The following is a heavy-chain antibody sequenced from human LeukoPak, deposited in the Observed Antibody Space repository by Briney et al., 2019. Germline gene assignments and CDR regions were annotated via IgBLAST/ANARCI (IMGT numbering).Heavy chain of an antibody. CDR1: GYTFTSYG. D-gene: IGHD2-15*01. CDR3: ARAGGYCGRISCPYYFDY. CDR2: MNPNSGNT. Sequence: ASVKVSCKASGYTFTSYGINWVRQASGQGLEWMGWMNPNSGNTGYAQKFQGRVTMTRNTSISTAYMELSSLRSEDTAVYYCARAGGYCGRISCPYYFDYWGQGSLVAVSS. J-gene: IGHJ4*02. V-gene: IGHV1-8*01.